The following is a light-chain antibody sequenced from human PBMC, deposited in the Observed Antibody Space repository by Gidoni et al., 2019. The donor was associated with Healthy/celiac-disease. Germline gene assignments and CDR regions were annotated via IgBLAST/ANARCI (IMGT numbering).Light chain of an antibody. CDR1: QRVSSY. CDR3: QQRSNWPPVYT. V-gene: IGKV3-11*01. J-gene: IGKJ2*01. Sequence: EIVLTQSPATLSLSPGERATLSCRASQRVSSYLAWYQQKPGQAPRLFIYDASNRATGIPARFSGSGSGTDFTLTISSLEPEDFAVYYCQQRSNWPPVYTFGQGTKLEIK. CDR2: DAS.